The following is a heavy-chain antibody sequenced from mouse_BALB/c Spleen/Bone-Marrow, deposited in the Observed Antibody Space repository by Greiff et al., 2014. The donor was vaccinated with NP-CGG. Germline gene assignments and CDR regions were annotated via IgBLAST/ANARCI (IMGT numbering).Heavy chain of an antibody. CDR2: TNSGSSTI. CDR1: GFTFSSFG. D-gene: IGHD1-1*01. V-gene: IGHV5-17*02. J-gene: IGHJ4*01. Sequence: EVQVVESGGGLVQPGGSRKLSCAASGFTFSSFGMHWVRQAPEKGLEWVAYTNSGSSTIYYADTVKGRFTISRDNPKNTLFLQMTSLRSEDTAMYYCVRHYNYAMDYWGQGTSVTVSS. CDR3: VRHYNYAMDY.